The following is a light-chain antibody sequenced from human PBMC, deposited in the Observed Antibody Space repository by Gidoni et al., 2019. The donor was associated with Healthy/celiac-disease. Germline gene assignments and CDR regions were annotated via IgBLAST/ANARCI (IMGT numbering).Light chain of an antibody. J-gene: IGLJ2*01. CDR1: SSNIGSNY. CDR3: AAWDDSLSAVV. CDR2: RNN. V-gene: IGLV1-47*01. Sequence: SLTQPPGQRVIISCSGSSSNIGSNYVYWYQQLPGTAPKLLIYRNNPRPSGVPDRFSGSKSGTSASLAISGLRSEDEADDYCAAWDDSLSAVVFGGGTKLTVL.